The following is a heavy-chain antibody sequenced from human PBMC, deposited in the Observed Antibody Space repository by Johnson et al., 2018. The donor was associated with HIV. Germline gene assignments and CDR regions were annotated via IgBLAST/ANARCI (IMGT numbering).Heavy chain of an antibody. D-gene: IGHD6-13*01. CDR3: AKVRRGSSWYIAFDI. CDR2: IRYDGSNA. Sequence: QVQLVESGGGLVQPGGSLRLSCAASGFTFSNYGIHWVRQAPGKVLEWVAFIRYDGSNAYYVDSVKGRFTISRDNSKNTLYLQMNSLRSEDTAVYYCAKVRRGSSWYIAFDIWGQGTMVTVSS. V-gene: IGHV3-30*02. J-gene: IGHJ3*02. CDR1: GFTFSNYG.